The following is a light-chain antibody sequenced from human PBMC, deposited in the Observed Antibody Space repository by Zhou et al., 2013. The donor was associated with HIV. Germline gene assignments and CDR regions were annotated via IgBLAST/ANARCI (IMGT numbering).Light chain of an antibody. CDR3: QHYDDIIRST. CDR1: QDIRKY. CDR2: DAT. J-gene: IGKJ1*01. Sequence: GETVTITCQASQDIRKYLNWYQQKPGRAPNILIYDATNLETGVPSRFSGSGSGTNFTFTISDLQPEDFATYYCQHYDDIIRSTFGQGTKV. V-gene: IGKV1-33*01.